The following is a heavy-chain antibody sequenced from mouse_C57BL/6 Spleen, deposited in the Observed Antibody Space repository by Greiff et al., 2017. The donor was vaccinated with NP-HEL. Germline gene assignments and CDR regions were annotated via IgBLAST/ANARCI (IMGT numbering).Heavy chain of an antibody. Sequence: QVQLQQSGAELMKPGASVKLSCKATAYTFTGYWIEWVKQRPGHGLEWIGEILPGSGSTNYNEKFKGKAPFTADTSSNTAYMKLSSLTTEDSAIYYCAREGAYYSNYWFAYWGQGTLVTVSA. CDR1: AYTFTGYW. D-gene: IGHD2-5*01. CDR3: AREGAYYSNYWFAY. J-gene: IGHJ3*01. V-gene: IGHV1-9*01. CDR2: ILPGSGST.